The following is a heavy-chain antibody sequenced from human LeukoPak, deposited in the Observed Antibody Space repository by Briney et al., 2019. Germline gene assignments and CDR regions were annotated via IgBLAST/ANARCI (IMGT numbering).Heavy chain of an antibody. CDR3: ARTTGGRVAAAVDY. Sequence: SETLSLTCTVSGGSITSYYWNWIRQPPGKGLEWIGYIYYSGSTNYTPSLKSRVTISVDTSKNQFSLKLSSMTAADTAVYYCARTTGGRVAAAVDYWGQGTLVTVSS. D-gene: IGHD6-13*01. J-gene: IGHJ4*02. V-gene: IGHV4-59*01. CDR1: GGSITSYY. CDR2: IYYSGST.